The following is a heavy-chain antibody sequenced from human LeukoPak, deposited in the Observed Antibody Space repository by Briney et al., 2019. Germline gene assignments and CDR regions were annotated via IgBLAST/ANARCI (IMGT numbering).Heavy chain of an antibody. J-gene: IGHJ3*02. Sequence: GGSLRLSCAASGFTFSSYGMSWVRQAPGKGLKWVSAISGSGGSTYYADSVKGRFTISRDNSKNTLYLQMNSLRAEDTAVYYCAKGAASWYSNDAFDIWGQGTMVTVSS. CDR1: GFTFSSYG. V-gene: IGHV3-23*01. CDR2: ISGSGGST. CDR3: AKGAASWYSNDAFDI. D-gene: IGHD6-13*01.